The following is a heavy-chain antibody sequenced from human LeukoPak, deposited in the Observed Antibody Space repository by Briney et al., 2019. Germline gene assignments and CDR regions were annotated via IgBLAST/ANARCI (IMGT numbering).Heavy chain of an antibody. CDR2: INPNSGGT. Sequence: ASVKVSCKASGYIISGYYMNWVRQAPGQGLEWMGWINPNSGGTNYAQKFQARVTMTRDTSISTVYMEVNSLRSDDAPVYYCARSAHHDTSGYYIDYWGQGTLVTVSS. D-gene: IGHD3-22*01. J-gene: IGHJ4*02. CDR3: ARSAHHDTSGYYIDY. V-gene: IGHV1-2*02. CDR1: GYIISGYY.